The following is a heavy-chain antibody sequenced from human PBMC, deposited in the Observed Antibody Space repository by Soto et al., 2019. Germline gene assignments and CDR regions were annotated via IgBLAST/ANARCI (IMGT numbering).Heavy chain of an antibody. CDR2: MNPNSGNT. V-gene: IGHV1-8*01. CDR1: GYTFTSYD. Sequence: QVQLVQSGAEVKKPGASVKVSCKASGYTFTSYDINWVRQATEQGLEWMGWMNPNSGNTSHAQKFQVRSTMTRNTSTSTADMELRRLRTEATAVYYCARQKVDASDWWGQGTMVTVSS. J-gene: IGHJ4*02. CDR3: ARQKVDASDW.